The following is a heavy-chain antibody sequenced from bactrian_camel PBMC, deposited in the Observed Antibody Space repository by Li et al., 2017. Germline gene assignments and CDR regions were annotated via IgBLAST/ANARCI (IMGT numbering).Heavy chain of an antibody. CDR3: AAREARPTFYMLAKYEYKY. CDR2: IYTGDGTT. CDR1: GYIYSSSC. Sequence: VQLVESGGGSVQAGGSLRLSCQASGYIYSSSCIGWLRQAPGKAREGVAAIYTGDGTTDYADSVKGRATISQDDAKNTVYLQMNSLKPEDTAVYYCAAREARPTFYMLAKYEYKYWGQGTQVTVS. D-gene: IGHD1*01. V-gene: IGHV3S40*01. J-gene: IGHJ4*01.